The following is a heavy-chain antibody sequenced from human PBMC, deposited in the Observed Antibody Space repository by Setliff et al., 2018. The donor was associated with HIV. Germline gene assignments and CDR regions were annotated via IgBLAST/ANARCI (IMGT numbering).Heavy chain of an antibody. D-gene: IGHD3-22*01. CDR2: IRSRAYSGTT. CDR1: GFTFSDYG. J-gene: IGHJ5*02. CDR3: STPETYYDMSGFCFS. V-gene: IGHV3-49*04. Sequence: HPGGSLRLSCAASGFTFSDYGMHWVRQAPGKGLEWVGFIRSRAYSGTTEYAASVKGRFVISRDDSKSIAYLQMNSLKTEDTAVYYCSTPETYYDMSGFCFSWGQGTLVTVSS.